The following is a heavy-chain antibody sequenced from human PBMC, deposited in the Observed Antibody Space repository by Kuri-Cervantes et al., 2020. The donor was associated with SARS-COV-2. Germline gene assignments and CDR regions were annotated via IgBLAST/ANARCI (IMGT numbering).Heavy chain of an antibody. D-gene: IGHD2-8*01. J-gene: IGHJ6*03. CDR3: ARRNGQQRNYYYYMDV. CDR1: GGSISSYY. Sequence: GSLRLSCTVSGGSISSYYWSWIRQPAGKGLEWIGRIYTSGSTNYNPSLKSRVTMSVDTSKNQFSLKLSSVTAADTAVYYCARRNGQQRNYYYYMDVWGKGTTVTVSS. V-gene: IGHV4-4*07. CDR2: IYTSGST.